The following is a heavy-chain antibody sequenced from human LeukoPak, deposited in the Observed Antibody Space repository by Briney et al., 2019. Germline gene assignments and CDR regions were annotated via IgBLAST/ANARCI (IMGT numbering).Heavy chain of an antibody. Sequence: PGGSLRLSCAASGFTFSDYYMSWIRQAPGKGLEWVSYISSSGSTIYYADSVKGRLTISRDNSKNTLYLQMNSLRAEDTAVYYCAKDLEPLYYYGSGSCLYYMDVWGKGTTVTVSS. CDR3: AKDLEPLYYYGSGSCLYYMDV. CDR1: GFTFSDYY. V-gene: IGHV3-11*01. J-gene: IGHJ6*03. CDR2: ISSSGSTI. D-gene: IGHD3-10*01.